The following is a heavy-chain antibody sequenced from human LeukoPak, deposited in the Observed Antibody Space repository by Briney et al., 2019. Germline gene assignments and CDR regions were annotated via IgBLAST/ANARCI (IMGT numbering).Heavy chain of an antibody. CDR1: GGSISSYY. J-gene: IGHJ1*01. D-gene: IGHD3-10*01. V-gene: IGHV4-59*12. CDR3: ARGHSVSEYFQH. Sequence: SETLSLTCTVSGGSISSYYWNWIRQPPGKGLEWIGYIYYSGSTYYNPSLKSRVTISVDTSKNQFSLRLSSVTAADTAVYYCARGHSVSEYFQHWGQGTLVTASS. CDR2: IYYSGST.